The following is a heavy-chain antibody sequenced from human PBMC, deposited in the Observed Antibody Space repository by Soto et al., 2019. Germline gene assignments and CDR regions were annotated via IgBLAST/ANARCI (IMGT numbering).Heavy chain of an antibody. D-gene: IGHD3-10*01. CDR3: TRDWYGLGRN. J-gene: IGHJ4*02. Sequence: EVQLVESGGGLIQPGGSLRLSCVVSGFSVSDNYLSWVRQAPGKGLECVSVIYADGRTYYTGSVMGRFTLSRDNSKNTVYLQMNSLRGEDTAMYFCTRDWYGLGRNWGQGTLVSVSS. CDR2: IYADGRT. V-gene: IGHV3-53*01. CDR1: GFSVSDNY.